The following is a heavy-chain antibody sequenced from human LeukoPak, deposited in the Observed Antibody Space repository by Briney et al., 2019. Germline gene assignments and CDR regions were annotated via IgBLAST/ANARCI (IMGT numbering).Heavy chain of an antibody. V-gene: IGHV3-23*01. CDR3: ARDLRGVAVAGTGFGY. CDR2: ISGSGGST. J-gene: IGHJ4*02. CDR1: GFTFSSYA. D-gene: IGHD6-19*01. Sequence: GGSLRLSCAASGFTFSSYAMSWVRQAPGKGLEWVSAISGSGGSTYYADSVKGRFTISRDNSKNTLYLQMNSLRAEDTAVYYCARDLRGVAVAGTGFGYWGQGTLVTVSS.